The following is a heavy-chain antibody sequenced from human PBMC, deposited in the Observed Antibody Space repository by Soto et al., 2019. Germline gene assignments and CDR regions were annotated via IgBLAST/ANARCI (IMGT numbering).Heavy chain of an antibody. Sequence: SETLSLTCTVSGGSISSSSYYWGWIRQPPGKGLEWIGSIYYSGSTYYNPSLKSRVTISVDTSKNQFSLKLSSVTAADTAVYYCARQTDYYYGDPAYFQHWGQGTLVTVS. V-gene: IGHV4-39*01. CDR1: GGSISSSSYY. CDR2: IYYSGST. J-gene: IGHJ1*01. CDR3: ARQTDYYYGDPAYFQH. D-gene: IGHD4-17*01.